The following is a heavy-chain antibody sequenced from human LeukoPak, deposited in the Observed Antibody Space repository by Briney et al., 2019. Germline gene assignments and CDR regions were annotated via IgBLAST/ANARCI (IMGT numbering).Heavy chain of an antibody. D-gene: IGHD6-19*01. Sequence: ASVNVSFKASGYTFTSYGISWVRQAPGQGLEWVGWISAYNGNTNYAQKLQGRVTMTTDTSTSTAYMELRSLRSDDTAVYYCAREKVGQWLVPFDYWGQGTLVTVSS. V-gene: IGHV1-18*01. CDR3: AREKVGQWLVPFDY. CDR2: ISAYNGNT. J-gene: IGHJ4*02. CDR1: GYTFTSYG.